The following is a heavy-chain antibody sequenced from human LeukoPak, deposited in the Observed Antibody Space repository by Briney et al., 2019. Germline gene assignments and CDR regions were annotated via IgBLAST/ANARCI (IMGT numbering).Heavy chain of an antibody. Sequence: GGSLRLSCAASGFTFSSYGMHWVRQAPGKGLEWVAFIRYDGSNKYYADSVKGRFTISRDNSKNTLYLQMNSLRAEDTALYYCARVTYYDSSGYIGSWGQGTLVTVSS. CDR1: GFTFSSYG. D-gene: IGHD3-22*01. CDR2: IRYDGSNK. CDR3: ARVTYYDSSGYIGS. V-gene: IGHV3-30*02. J-gene: IGHJ5*02.